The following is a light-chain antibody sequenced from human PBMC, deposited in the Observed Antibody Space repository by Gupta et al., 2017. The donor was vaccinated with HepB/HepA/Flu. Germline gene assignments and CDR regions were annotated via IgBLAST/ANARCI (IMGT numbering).Light chain of an antibody. J-gene: IGKJ3*01. CDR3: MQALQTPFT. Sequence: DIVMTQSPLPLLVTPGEPASIPCRSSQRLLHSNGYNYLDWYLQKAGQSPQLLIYLGSTRASGVPDRFSGSGSGTDFTLKISRVEAEDVGVYYCMQALQTPFTFGPGTKVDIK. V-gene: IGKV2-28*01. CDR1: QRLLHSNGYNY. CDR2: LGS.